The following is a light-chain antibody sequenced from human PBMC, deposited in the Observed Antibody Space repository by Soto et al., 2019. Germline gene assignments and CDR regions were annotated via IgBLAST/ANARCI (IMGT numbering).Light chain of an antibody. Sequence: SSELTQPLSVSVALGQTARNTCGGNNIGSKNVHWYQQKPGQAPVLVIYRDSNRPSGIPERFSGSNSGNTATLTISRAQAGDEADYYCQVWDSSTARVFGGGTKLTVL. CDR2: RDS. V-gene: IGLV3-9*01. CDR1: NIGSKN. J-gene: IGLJ3*02. CDR3: QVWDSSTARV.